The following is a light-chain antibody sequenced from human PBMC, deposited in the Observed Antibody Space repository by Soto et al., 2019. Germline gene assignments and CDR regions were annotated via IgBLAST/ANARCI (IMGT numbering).Light chain of an antibody. V-gene: IGKV1-27*01. CDR2: AAS. CDR3: QKYSSVPV. CDR1: QDIRNF. J-gene: IGKJ3*01. Sequence: DIPMTQSPTSLSASVGDRVTITCRASQDIRNFVAWYQQKPGKAPKLLIYAASTLQSGVPSRFGGSGSGTDFTLTINSLQPEDVATYSCQKYSSVPVFGPGTKVEI.